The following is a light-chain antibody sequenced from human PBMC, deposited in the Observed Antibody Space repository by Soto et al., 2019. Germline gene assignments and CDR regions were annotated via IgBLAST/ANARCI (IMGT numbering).Light chain of an antibody. Sequence: EIVLTQSPGTLSLSPGERATLSCRASQSITSNYLAWYQQRPGQAPRLLIYGASTRAAGVPDRFSGSGSGTAFTLTITRLGLGEFAVYYCQSSGRSPLLYTFGQGTRL. CDR2: GAS. CDR1: QSITSNY. CDR3: QSSGRSPLLYT. J-gene: IGKJ2*01. V-gene: IGKV3-20*01.